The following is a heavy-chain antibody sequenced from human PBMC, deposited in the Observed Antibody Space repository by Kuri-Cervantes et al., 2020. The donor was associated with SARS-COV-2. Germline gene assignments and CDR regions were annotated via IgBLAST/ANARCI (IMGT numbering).Heavy chain of an antibody. D-gene: IGHD3-16*01. CDR1: GGSISSSSYY. CDR2: IYYSGST. CDR3: ATQSRGSY. Sequence: GSLRLSCTVSGGSISSSSYYWGWIRQPPGKGLEWIGSIYYSGSTYYNPSLKSRVTISVDTSKNQFSLKLSSVTAADTAVYYCATQSRGSYWGQGTPVTVSS. J-gene: IGHJ4*02. V-gene: IGHV4-39*01.